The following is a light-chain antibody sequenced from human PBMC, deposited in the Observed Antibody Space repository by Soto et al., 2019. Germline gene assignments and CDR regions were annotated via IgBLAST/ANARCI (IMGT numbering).Light chain of an antibody. J-gene: IGLJ2*01. CDR3: SSYTSSSTVV. CDR1: SSDVGGYNY. Sequence: QSALTQPASVSGSPGQSITISCTGTSSDVGGYNYVSWYQQHPGKAPKLMIYDVSNRPSVVSNRFACSKSCNTASPTISGRQAEDEDDYYCSSYTSSSTVVFGGGTKVTVL. V-gene: IGLV2-14*01. CDR2: DVS.